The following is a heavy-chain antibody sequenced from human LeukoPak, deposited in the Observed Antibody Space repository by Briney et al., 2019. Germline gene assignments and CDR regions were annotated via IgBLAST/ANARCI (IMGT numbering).Heavy chain of an antibody. V-gene: IGHV4-4*07. J-gene: IGHJ4*02. CDR2: IYASGNT. CDR1: GGSISSYY. CDR3: ARTSATGATYFDY. D-gene: IGHD1-26*01. Sequence: KAWETLSLTCTVSGGSISSYYWSWIRQPAGKGLEWIGRIYASGNTHYNPSLKSRVAMSVDTSKNQFSLKLSSVTAADTAVYYCARTSATGATYFDYWGQGTLVTVSS.